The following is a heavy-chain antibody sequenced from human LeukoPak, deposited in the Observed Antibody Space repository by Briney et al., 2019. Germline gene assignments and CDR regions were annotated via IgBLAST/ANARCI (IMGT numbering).Heavy chain of an antibody. CDR2: IYYSGST. J-gene: IGHJ3*02. CDR1: GESMSGFY. V-gene: IGHV4-59*01. Sequence: PSETLSLTCTVSGESMSGFYWSWIRQPPGKGLEWIGYIYYSGSTNYNPSLKSRVTISVDTSKNQFSLKLSSVTAADTAVYYCARDGDYGDYGDAFDIWGQGTMVTVSS. CDR3: ARDGDYGDYGDAFDI. D-gene: IGHD4-17*01.